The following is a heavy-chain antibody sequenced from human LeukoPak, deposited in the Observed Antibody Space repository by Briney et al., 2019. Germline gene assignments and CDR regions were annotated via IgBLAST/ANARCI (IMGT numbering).Heavy chain of an antibody. V-gene: IGHV3-9*01. D-gene: IGHD1-26*01. CDR2: INWNGGGT. CDR3: AKHMRATNTYSFFGLDV. Sequence: GRSLRLSCAATGFTFKDYGMHWVRQPPGKGLEGVSSINWNGGGTDYADSVKGRFTISRDNAKNSLYLQLSSLRPEDTALYYCAKHMRATNTYSFFGLDVWGQGTTVTVSS. CDR1: GFTFKDYG. J-gene: IGHJ6*02.